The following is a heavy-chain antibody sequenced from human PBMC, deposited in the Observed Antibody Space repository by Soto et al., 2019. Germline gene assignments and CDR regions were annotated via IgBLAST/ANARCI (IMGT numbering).Heavy chain of an antibody. CDR3: GRSVVGATGEILYNAMDV. J-gene: IGHJ6*02. CDR1: GYTFTTYA. CDR2: INPASGHT. D-gene: IGHD1-26*01. Sequence: QVQLVQSGAEVKKPGASVKVSCKASGYTFTTYALHWVRQAPGQRPEWMGWINPASGHTKYSKKFQDRVTITRDTSASTGYMELSSLRSEDTAVYYCGRSVVGATGEILYNAMDVWGQGTTVTVS. V-gene: IGHV1-3*01.